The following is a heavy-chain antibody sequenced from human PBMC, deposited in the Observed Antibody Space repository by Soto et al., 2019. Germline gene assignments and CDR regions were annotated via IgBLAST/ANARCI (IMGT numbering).Heavy chain of an antibody. CDR2: FDPEDGET. CDR1: GYTLTELS. V-gene: IGHV1-24*01. CDR3: ATLIYGDPDAFDI. D-gene: IGHD4-17*01. J-gene: IGHJ3*02. Sequence: ASVKVSCKVSGYTLTELSMHWVRQAPGKGLEWMGGFDPEDGETIYAQKFQGRVTMTEDTSTDTAYMELSSLRSEDTAVYHCATLIYGDPDAFDIWGQGTMVTVSS.